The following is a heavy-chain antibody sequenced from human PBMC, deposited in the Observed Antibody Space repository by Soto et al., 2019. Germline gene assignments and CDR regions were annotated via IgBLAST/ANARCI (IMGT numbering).Heavy chain of an antibody. CDR3: ARALDSSGWYGDDAFDI. J-gene: IGHJ3*02. D-gene: IGHD6-19*01. V-gene: IGHV4-4*07. Sequence: SETLSLTCTFSCGSISNKYWSWIRQPAGKGLEWIGRMFSSGVTNYRPSLKSRVTMSVDMSKNQFSLKLSSVTATDAAVYYCARALDSSGWYGDDAFDIWGQGTLVT. CDR1: CGSISNKY. CDR2: MFSSGVT.